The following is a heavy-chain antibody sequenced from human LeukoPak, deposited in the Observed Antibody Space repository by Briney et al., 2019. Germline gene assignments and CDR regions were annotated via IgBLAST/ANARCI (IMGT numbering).Heavy chain of an antibody. Sequence: ASVKVSCKASGYTFTSYGISWVRQAPGQGLEWMGWISAYNGNTNYAQKLQGRVTMTTDTSTSTAYMELRSLRSDDTAVYYCARDDYYDSSGPPDAFDIWGQGTMVTVSS. CDR1: GYTFTSYG. D-gene: IGHD3-22*01. J-gene: IGHJ3*02. CDR3: ARDDYYDSSGPPDAFDI. CDR2: ISAYNGNT. V-gene: IGHV1-18*01.